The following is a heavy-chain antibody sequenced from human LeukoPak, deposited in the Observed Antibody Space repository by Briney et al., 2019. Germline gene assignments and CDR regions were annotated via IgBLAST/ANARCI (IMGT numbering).Heavy chain of an antibody. V-gene: IGHV3-11*01. CDR3: ARAGQNNWFDT. CDR2: LSGSSEII. Sequence: GGSLRLSCAGSGFGFSDYYMTWVRQAPGKGLEWLSFLSGSSEIIYYADSVKGRFTISRDNAEKSLYLQMSSLRAEDTAVYYCARAGQNNWFDTWGQGILVTVSS. CDR1: GFGFSDYY. J-gene: IGHJ5*02.